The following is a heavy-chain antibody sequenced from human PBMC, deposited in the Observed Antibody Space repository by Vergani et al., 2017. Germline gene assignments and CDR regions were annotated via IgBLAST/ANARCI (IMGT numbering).Heavy chain of an antibody. CDR2: ISHGAGNL. D-gene: IGHD5-12*01. J-gene: IGHJ6*02. Sequence: LLESGGDLVQPGGSLRLSCAASRFTFSNFAMSGVRQAPGKGPEWVSNISHGAGNLYYADSVRGRFTISRDDSTNTLFLQMSNLRPVDTAMYYCAKTRGNSFNSWDIWGRGTTVTVSS. CDR1: RFTFSNFA. CDR3: AKTRGNSFNSWDI. V-gene: IGHV3-23*01.